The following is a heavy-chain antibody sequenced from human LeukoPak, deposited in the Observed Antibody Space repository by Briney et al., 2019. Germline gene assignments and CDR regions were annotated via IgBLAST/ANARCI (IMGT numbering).Heavy chain of an antibody. V-gene: IGHV3-21*01. CDR1: GFTFSSYS. CDR2: ISSSSSYI. D-gene: IGHD3-3*01. J-gene: IGHJ5*02. Sequence: PGGSLRLSCAASGFTFSSYSMNWVRQAPGKGLEWVSSISSSSSYIYYADSVKGRFTISRDNANNSLYLQMNSLRPEDTAVCYCARDRRPIFGVVTNWFDPWGQGTLVTVSS. CDR3: ARDRRPIFGVVTNWFDP.